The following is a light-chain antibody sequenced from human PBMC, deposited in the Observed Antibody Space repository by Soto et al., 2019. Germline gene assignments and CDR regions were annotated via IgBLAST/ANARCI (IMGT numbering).Light chain of an antibody. CDR3: QHSFRTPLT. CDR2: WAS. V-gene: IGKV4-1*01. J-gene: IGKJ1*01. Sequence: TVMTQFLASLAVSLVVRATINFKSHLLVLYRTNNKNYLAWYQQKPGQPPKALIYWASTRESGVPDRFSGSESGTDFTLTISSLQPEDFATYYCQHSFRTPLTFGQGTKLEI. CDR1: LLVLYRTNNKNY.